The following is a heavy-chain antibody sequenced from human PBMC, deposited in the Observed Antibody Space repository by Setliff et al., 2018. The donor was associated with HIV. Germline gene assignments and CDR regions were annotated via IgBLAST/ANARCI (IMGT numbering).Heavy chain of an antibody. CDR1: GFTFSSYW. J-gene: IGHJ3*02. CDR3: ARDDSNGNTDAFDI. V-gene: IGHV3-7*04. CDR2: IKQDGSKA. D-gene: IGHD5-18*01. Sequence: LRLSCAASGFTFSSYWMSWVRQAPGKGLEWVADIKQDGSKAYYMDSVKGRFTISRDNPKNSLYLQMTSLRAEDTAVYYCARDDSNGNTDAFDIWGQGTTVTVAS.